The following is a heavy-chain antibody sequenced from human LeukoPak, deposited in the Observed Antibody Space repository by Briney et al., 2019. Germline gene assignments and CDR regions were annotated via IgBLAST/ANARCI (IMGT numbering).Heavy chain of an antibody. Sequence: SVKVSCKASGGTFSSYAISWVRQAPGQGLEWMGGIIPIFGTANYAQKFQGRVTITADESTSTAYMELSSLRSEDTAVYYCARASVIAVDGDYYFDYWGQGTLVTVSS. D-gene: IGHD6-19*01. CDR3: ARASVIAVDGDYYFDY. CDR1: GGTFSSYA. J-gene: IGHJ4*02. CDR2: IIPIFGTA. V-gene: IGHV1-69*13.